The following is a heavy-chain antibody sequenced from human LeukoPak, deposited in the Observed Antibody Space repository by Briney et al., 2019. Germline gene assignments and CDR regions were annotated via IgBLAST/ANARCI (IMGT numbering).Heavy chain of an antibody. J-gene: IGHJ4*02. D-gene: IGHD3-3*01. CDR3: ARAEYYDFWSGPIDY. V-gene: IGHV1-18*01. CDR1: GYTFTSYG. Sequence: ASVKVSCKASGYTFTSYGISWVRQAPGQGLEWMGWISDYNGNTNYAQKLQGRVTMTTDTSTSTAYMELRSLRSDDTAVYYCARAEYYDFWSGPIDYWGQGTLVTVSS. CDR2: ISDYNGNT.